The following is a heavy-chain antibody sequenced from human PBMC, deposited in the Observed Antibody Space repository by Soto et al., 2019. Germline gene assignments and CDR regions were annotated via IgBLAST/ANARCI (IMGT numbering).Heavy chain of an antibody. CDR1: GFTFSSYA. CDR3: AKGGNYYDFWSGYFLGGYYYGMDV. D-gene: IGHD3-3*01. V-gene: IGHV3-23*01. CDR2: ISGSGGST. Sequence: PGGSLRLSCAASGFTFSSYAMSWVRQAPGKGLEWVSAISGSGGSTYYADSVKGRFTISRDNSKNTLYLQMNSLRAEDTAVYYCAKGGNYYDFWSGYFLGGYYYGMDVWGQGTTVTVSS. J-gene: IGHJ6*02.